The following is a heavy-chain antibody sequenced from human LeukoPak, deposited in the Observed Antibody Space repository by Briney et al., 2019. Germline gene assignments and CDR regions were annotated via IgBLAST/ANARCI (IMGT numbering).Heavy chain of an antibody. CDR1: GGTFSSYA. CDR2: IIPIFGTA. J-gene: IGHJ4*02. Sequence: VASVTVSCKASGGTFSSYAISWVRQAPGQGLEWMGGIIPIFGTANYAQKFQGRVTITTDESTSTAYMELSSLRSEDTAVYYCARGGWLQAPFDYWGQGTLVTVSS. CDR3: ARGGWLQAPFDY. V-gene: IGHV1-69*05. D-gene: IGHD5-24*01.